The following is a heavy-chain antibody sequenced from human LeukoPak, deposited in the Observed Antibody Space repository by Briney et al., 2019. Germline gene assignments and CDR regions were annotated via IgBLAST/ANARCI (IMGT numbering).Heavy chain of an antibody. CDR1: GFTFSAYT. D-gene: IGHD2-21*01. CDR2: ISSSSSTI. Sequence: GGSLRLSCAASGFTFSAYTMNWVRQAPGKGLEWVSYISSSSSTIYYADSVKGRFTISRDNAKNSLYLQMNSLRDEDTAVYYCARDPDSGDDCGGDCWGQGTLVTVSS. J-gene: IGHJ4*02. V-gene: IGHV3-48*02. CDR3: ARDPDSGDDCGGDC.